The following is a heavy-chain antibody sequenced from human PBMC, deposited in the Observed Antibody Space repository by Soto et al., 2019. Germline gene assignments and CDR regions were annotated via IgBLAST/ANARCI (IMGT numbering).Heavy chain of an antibody. D-gene: IGHD6-13*01. Sequence: EVQLVESGGGLVQPGGSLRLSCVGSGFTLSSYWMSWARQAPGKGLEWLANIKQDGSEQHYVDSVKGRFSISRDNAQNSLFLHMSSLRDEDTAVYYCARGSSLNYRGQGTLVTVSS. CDR3: ARGSSLNY. CDR2: IKQDGSEQ. CDR1: GFTLSSYW. V-gene: IGHV3-7*01. J-gene: IGHJ4*02.